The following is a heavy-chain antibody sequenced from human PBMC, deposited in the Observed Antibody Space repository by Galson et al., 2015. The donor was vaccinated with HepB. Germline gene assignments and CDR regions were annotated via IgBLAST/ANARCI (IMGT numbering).Heavy chain of an antibody. CDR1: GFTFSSYW. D-gene: IGHD3-16*01. J-gene: IGHJ5*02. CDR2: INSDGSST. CDR3: ARDKGSALRRYNWFDP. V-gene: IGHV3-74*01. Sequence: CAASGFTFSSYWMHWVRQAPGKGLVWVSRINSDGSSTSYADSVKGRFTISRDNAKNTLYLQMNSLRAEDTAVYYCARDKGSALRRYNWFDPWGQGTLVTVSS.